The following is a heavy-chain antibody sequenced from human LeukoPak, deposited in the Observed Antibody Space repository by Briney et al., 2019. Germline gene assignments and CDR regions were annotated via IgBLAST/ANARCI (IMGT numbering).Heavy chain of an antibody. V-gene: IGHV3-48*03. D-gene: IGHD7-27*01. CDR2: ISSSGSTI. CDR1: GFTFSSYE. J-gene: IGHJ4*02. CDR3: ARDRNWAFDY. Sequence: GGSLRLSCAASGFTFSSYEMNWVRQAPGKGLEWVSYISSSGSTIYYADSMKGRFTISRDNAKNSLYLQMNSLRAEDTAVYYCARDRNWAFDYWGQGTLVTVSS.